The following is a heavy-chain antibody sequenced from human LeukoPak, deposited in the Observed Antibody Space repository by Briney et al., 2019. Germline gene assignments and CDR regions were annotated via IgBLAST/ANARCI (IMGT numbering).Heavy chain of an antibody. CDR1: GGSFSGYY. D-gene: IGHD3-22*01. Sequence: SETLSLTCAVYGGSFSGYYWSWIRRPPGKGLEWIGEINHSGSTNYNPSLKSRVTISVDTSKNQFSLKLNSVTAADTAVYYCARTNSYDSSAYYFDFWGQGTLVTVSS. CDR3: ARTNSYDSSAYYFDF. V-gene: IGHV4-34*01. J-gene: IGHJ4*02. CDR2: INHSGST.